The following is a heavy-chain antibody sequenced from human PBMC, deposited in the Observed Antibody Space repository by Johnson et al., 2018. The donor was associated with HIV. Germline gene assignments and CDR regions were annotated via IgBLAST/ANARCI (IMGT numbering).Heavy chain of an antibody. CDR2: ISGSGGST. CDR3: AKDRYSSSSVGAFDI. CDR1: GFTFSSFG. D-gene: IGHD6-6*01. Sequence: VQLVESGGGVVQPGRSLRLSCAASGFTFSSFGMHWVRQAPGKGLEWVAGISGSGGSTYYADSVKGRFTISRDTSKNTLYLQMNSLRAEDKAVYYCAKDRYSSSSVGAFDIWGQGTMVTVSS. J-gene: IGHJ3*02. V-gene: IGHV3-23*04.